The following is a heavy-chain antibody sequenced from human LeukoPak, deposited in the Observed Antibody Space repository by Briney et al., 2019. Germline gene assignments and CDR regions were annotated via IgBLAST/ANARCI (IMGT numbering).Heavy chain of an antibody. D-gene: IGHD2-15*01. Sequence: PGGSLRLSCAASGFPFRTYGMHWVRQAPGKGLEWVALIWYDGNNKYYAGSVKGRFTISRDISNNTLYLQMNSLRVEDTAVYYCAKASPRGVSATRGIDYWGQGTLVTVSS. V-gene: IGHV3-33*06. CDR2: IWYDGNNK. J-gene: IGHJ4*02. CDR1: GFPFRTYG. CDR3: AKASPRGVSATRGIDY.